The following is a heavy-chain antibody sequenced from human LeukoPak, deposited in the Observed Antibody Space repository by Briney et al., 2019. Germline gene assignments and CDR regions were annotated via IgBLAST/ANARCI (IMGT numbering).Heavy chain of an antibody. CDR1: GFTFSSYA. D-gene: IGHD3-22*01. Sequence: GGSLRLSCAASGFTFSSYAMHWVRQAPGKGLEWVAVISYDGSNKYYADSVKGRFTISRDNSKNTLYLQMNSLRAEDTAVYYCARGKLAPLIGRYYYYGMDVWGQGTTVTVSS. V-gene: IGHV3-30-3*01. J-gene: IGHJ6*02. CDR2: ISYDGSNK. CDR3: ARGKLAPLIGRYYYYGMDV.